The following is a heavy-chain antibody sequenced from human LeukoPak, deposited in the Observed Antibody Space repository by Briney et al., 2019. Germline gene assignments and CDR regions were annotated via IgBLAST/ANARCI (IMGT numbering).Heavy chain of an antibody. CDR1: GSSFTSYW. CDR2: IYPGDSDT. CDR3: ARSQLLYSNYYMDV. D-gene: IGHD2-2*01. Sequence: GASLKISCEGPGSSFTSYWIGWVRPLPGKGLEWVGFIYPGDSDTRYSPSFQGQVTISADKSISTAYLQWSSLKASDTAMYYCARSQLLYSNYYMDVWGKGTTVTVSS. J-gene: IGHJ6*03. V-gene: IGHV5-51*01.